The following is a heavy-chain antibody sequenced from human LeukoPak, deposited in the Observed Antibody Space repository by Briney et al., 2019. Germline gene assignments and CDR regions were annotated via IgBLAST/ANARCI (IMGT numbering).Heavy chain of an antibody. D-gene: IGHD2-2*03. Sequence: GGSLRLSCSASGFAFSSYAMHWVRQAPGKGLEWVADISYDGSSKHFADPVKGRFTISRDNSKNTVYLQMDSLRLEDTAVYYCAKQHRGYCSSTSCPATFEYWGQGTLVTISS. J-gene: IGHJ4*02. CDR2: ISYDGSSK. V-gene: IGHV3-30*18. CDR1: GFAFSSYA. CDR3: AKQHRGYCSSTSCPATFEY.